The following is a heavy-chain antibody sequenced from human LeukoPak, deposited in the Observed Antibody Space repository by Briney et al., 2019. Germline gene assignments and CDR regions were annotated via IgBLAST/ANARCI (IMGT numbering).Heavy chain of an antibody. J-gene: IGHJ4*02. CDR1: GGSISSYY. D-gene: IGHD3-10*02. Sequence: PSETLSLTCTVSGGSISSYYWSWIRHPPAKGLEWIGYIYYSGSTNYNPSLKSRVTISVDTSKNQFSLKLSSVTAADTAVYYCARGVFGEYPFDYWGQGTLVTVSS. CDR2: IYYSGST. V-gene: IGHV4-59*01. CDR3: ARGVFGEYPFDY.